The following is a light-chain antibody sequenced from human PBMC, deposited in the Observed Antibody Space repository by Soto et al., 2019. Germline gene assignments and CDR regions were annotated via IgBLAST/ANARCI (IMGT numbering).Light chain of an antibody. V-gene: IGLV2-14*03. CDR2: DVN. Sequence: QSALTQPASVSGSPGQSITISCTGTSSDVGGYNYVSWYQQHPGKAPKLLIYDVNNRPSGVSNRFSGSKSGNTASLTISGLPAEEDAYYYCTSYTTTSTVVFGGGTKLTVL. J-gene: IGLJ2*01. CDR3: TSYTTTSTVV. CDR1: SSDVGGYNY.